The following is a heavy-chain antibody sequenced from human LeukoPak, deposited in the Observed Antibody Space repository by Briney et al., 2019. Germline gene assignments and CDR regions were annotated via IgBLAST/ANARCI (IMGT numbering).Heavy chain of an antibody. D-gene: IGHD1-7*01. CDR1: VFTFSSYG. V-gene: IGHV3-33*01. J-gene: IGHJ5*02. Sequence: GRSLRLSCAASVFTFSSYGMHWVRQAPGQGLEWGAVIWYDGNNKYYADSVKCRFTISRDNSKNTLYLEMNSLRGEYTAVYSCARGKTSPGSWGQGNLVTVSS. CDR3: ARGKTSPGS. CDR2: IWYDGNNK.